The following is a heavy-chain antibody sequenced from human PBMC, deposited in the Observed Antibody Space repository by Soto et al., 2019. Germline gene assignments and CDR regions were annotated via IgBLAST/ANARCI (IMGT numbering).Heavy chain of an antibody. Sequence: EVQLVESGGGLVQPGGSLRLSCAASGFTFSSYWMSWVRQAPGKGLEWVANIKQDGSEKYYVDSVKGRFTISRDNAKNSLYLQINSLRAEDTAVYYCAREGNRNSYYFDYWGQGTLVSVSS. D-gene: IGHD6-6*01. J-gene: IGHJ4*02. V-gene: IGHV3-7*01. CDR2: IKQDGSEK. CDR3: AREGNRNSYYFDY. CDR1: GFTFSSYW.